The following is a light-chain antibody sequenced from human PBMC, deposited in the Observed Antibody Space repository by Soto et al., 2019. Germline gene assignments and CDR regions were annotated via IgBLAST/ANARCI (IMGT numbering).Light chain of an antibody. Sequence: ALTQPRSVSGSPGQSVAISCAGTSSDVGGYNYVSWYQQHPGKAPKLMIYDVTKRPSGVPDRFSGSKSGNTASLTISGLQAEDEADYYCNSYAGSYTLYVFANGTK. CDR2: DVT. CDR1: SSDVGGYNY. V-gene: IGLV2-11*01. CDR3: NSYAGSYTLYV. J-gene: IGLJ1*01.